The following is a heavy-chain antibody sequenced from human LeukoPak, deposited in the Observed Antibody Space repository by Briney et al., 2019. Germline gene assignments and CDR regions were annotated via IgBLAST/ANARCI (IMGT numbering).Heavy chain of an antibody. J-gene: IGHJ4*02. V-gene: IGHV1-2*02. CDR1: GYTFTGYY. Sequence: ASVKVSCKASGYTFTGYYMHWVRQAPGQGLEWMGWINPNSGGTNYARKFQGRVTMTRDTSISTAYMELSRLRSDDTAVYYCAREEVVGSFDYWGQGTLVTVSS. D-gene: IGHD3-22*01. CDR2: INPNSGGT. CDR3: AREEVVGSFDY.